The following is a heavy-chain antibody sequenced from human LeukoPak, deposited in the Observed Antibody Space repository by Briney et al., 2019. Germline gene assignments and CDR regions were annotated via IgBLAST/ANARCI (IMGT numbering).Heavy chain of an antibody. CDR1: GFTFNNYN. J-gene: IGHJ4*02. CDR2: ISRSSIYI. CDR3: ARGRYDSSGYYPIFDF. D-gene: IGHD3-22*01. V-gene: IGHV3-21*01. Sequence: GSLRLSCAASGFTFNNYNMNWVRQAPGKGLEWVSSISRSSIYIYYANSVKGRFTISRDNAKKSLYLQMNSLRAEDTAVYYCARGRYDSSGYYPIFDFWGQGTLVTVSS.